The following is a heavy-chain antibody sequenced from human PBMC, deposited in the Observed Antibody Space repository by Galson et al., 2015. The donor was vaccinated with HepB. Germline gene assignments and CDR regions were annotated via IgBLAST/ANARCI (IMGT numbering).Heavy chain of an antibody. J-gene: IGHJ4*02. Sequence: SLRLSCAGSRFTFSDYSMNWVRQAPGKGLEWVSSISSSSTYIYYADSVKGRFTISRDDAKSSLYLQMNNLRAEDTAVYYCARDARDQNYYDFWSTYYLDSWGQGTLVSVSS. V-gene: IGHV3-21*01. CDR2: ISSSSTYI. D-gene: IGHD3-3*01. CDR1: RFTFSDYS. CDR3: ARDARDQNYYDFWSTYYLDS.